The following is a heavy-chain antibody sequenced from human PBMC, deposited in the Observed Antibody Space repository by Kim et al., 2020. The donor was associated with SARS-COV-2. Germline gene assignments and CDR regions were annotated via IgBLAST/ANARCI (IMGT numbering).Heavy chain of an antibody. J-gene: IGHJ4*02. CDR1: GFTLSGYW. D-gene: IGHD3-22*01. Sequence: GGSLTLSCAASGFTLSGYWMHWVRQAPGKGLVWVSRINSDGSTTTYVDSAKGRFTISRDNAKNTLYLQMNSLRAEDTAVYYCARGDYYSYWGQGTLVTVS. CDR3: ARGDYYSY. CDR2: INSDGSTT. V-gene: IGHV3-74*01.